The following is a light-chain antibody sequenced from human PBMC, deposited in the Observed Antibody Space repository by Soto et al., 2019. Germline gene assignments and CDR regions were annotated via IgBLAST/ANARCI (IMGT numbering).Light chain of an antibody. V-gene: IGKV3-11*01. J-gene: IGKJ1*01. CDR2: DAP. CDR1: QSVSSSY. Sequence: SPSTKSLSPGERATHYCRPSQSVSSSYLAWYQQDPGKPPSLLIYDAPNRATGIPARFSGSGSGPDFTLTISSLEPKDSAVYSSQPRSTCPATFGHWNNVHI. CDR3: QPRSTCPAT.